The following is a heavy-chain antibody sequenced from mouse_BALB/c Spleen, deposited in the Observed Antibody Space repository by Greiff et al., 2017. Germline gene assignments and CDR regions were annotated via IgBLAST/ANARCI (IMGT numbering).Heavy chain of an antibody. V-gene: IGHV2-3*01. J-gene: IGHJ4*01. CDR1: GFSLTSYG. Sequence: QVQLKQSGPGLVAPSQSLSITCTVSGFSLTSYGVSWVRQPPGKGLEWLGVIRGDGSTNYHSALISRLSISKDNSKSQVFLKLNSLQTEDTATYYCAKSIGNYYAMDYWGQGTSVTVSS. D-gene: IGHD2-1*01. CDR2: IRGDGST. CDR3: AKSIGNYYAMDY.